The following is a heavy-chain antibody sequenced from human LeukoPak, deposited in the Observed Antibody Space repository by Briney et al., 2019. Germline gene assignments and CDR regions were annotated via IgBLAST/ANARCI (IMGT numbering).Heavy chain of an antibody. CDR1: GGSISSSSYY. V-gene: IGHV4-39*01. Sequence: SETLSLTCTVSGGSISSSSYYWGWIRQPPGKGLEWIGEINHSGSTNYNPSLKSRVTISVDTSKNQFSLKLSSVTAADTAVYYCARQGLRYFDWIDAFDIWGQGTMVTVSS. D-gene: IGHD3-9*01. CDR3: ARQGLRYFDWIDAFDI. J-gene: IGHJ3*02. CDR2: INHSGST.